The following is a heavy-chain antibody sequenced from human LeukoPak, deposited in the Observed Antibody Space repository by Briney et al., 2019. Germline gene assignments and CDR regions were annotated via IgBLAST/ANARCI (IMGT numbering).Heavy chain of an antibody. Sequence: PSETLSLTCAVYGGSFSGYYWSWIRQPPGKGLEWIGEINHSGSTNYNPSLKSRVTISVDTSKNQFSLKLSSVTAADTAMYYCARGGDYPGGWGQGTLVTVSS. J-gene: IGHJ4*02. V-gene: IGHV4-34*01. CDR2: INHSGST. D-gene: IGHD4-17*01. CDR3: ARGGDYPGG. CDR1: GGSFSGYY.